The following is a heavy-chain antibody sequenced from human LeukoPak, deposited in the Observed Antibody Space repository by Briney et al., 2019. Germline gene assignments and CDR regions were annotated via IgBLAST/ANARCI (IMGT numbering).Heavy chain of an antibody. Sequence: TLSLTCAVSGGSISSGGYSWSWIRQPPGKGLEWIGYIYHSGSTNYNPSLKSRVTISVDTSKNQFSLKLSSVTAADTAVYYCARDWGNDGYYYYGMDVWGQGTTVTVSS. J-gene: IGHJ6*02. CDR1: GGSISSGGYS. CDR2: IYHSGST. V-gene: IGHV4-30-2*01. CDR3: ARDWGNDGYYYYGMDV. D-gene: IGHD1-1*01.